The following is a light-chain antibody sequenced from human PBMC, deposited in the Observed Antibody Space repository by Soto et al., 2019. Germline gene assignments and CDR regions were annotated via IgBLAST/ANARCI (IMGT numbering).Light chain of an antibody. CDR2: DVN. CDR3: SSYTGSNTLL. CDR1: SSDVGGYNY. Sequence: QSVLTQPASVSGSPGQSITISCPGTSSDVGGYNYVSWYQQHPGNAPKLMLYDVNNRPSGVSIRFSGSKSGNTASLTISGLQAEDEADYYCSSYTGSNTLLFGGGTKLTVL. J-gene: IGLJ2*01. V-gene: IGLV2-14*03.